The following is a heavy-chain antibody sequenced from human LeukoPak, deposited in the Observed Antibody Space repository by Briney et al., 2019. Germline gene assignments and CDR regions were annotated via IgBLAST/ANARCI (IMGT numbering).Heavy chain of an antibody. J-gene: IGHJ4*02. CDR3: ARGGYYDSSGYYDY. D-gene: IGHD3-22*01. Sequence: GGSLRLSCAASGFTFSSYGMHWVRQAPGKGLEWVAFIRYDGSNKYYADSVKGRFTISRDNSKNTLHLQMNSLRAEDTAVYYCARGGYYDSSGYYDYWGQGTLVTVSS. CDR1: GFTFSSYG. V-gene: IGHV3-30*02. CDR2: IRYDGSNK.